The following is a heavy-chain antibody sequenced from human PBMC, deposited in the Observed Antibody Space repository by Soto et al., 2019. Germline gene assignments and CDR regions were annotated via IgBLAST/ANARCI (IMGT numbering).Heavy chain of an antibody. Sequence: QVQLVQSGAEVKKPGSSVKVSCKASGGTFSSYTISWVRQAPGQGLEWMGRIIPILGIANYAQKFQGRVTITADKSTSTAYMEQSSLRSEDTAVYYCARQGEGTQHFDYWGQGTLVTVSS. CDR1: GGTFSSYT. V-gene: IGHV1-69*02. CDR3: ARQGEGTQHFDY. D-gene: IGHD1-1*01. J-gene: IGHJ4*02. CDR2: IIPILGIA.